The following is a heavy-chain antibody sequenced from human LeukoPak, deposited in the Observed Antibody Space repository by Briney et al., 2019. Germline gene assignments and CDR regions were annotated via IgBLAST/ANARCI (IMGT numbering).Heavy chain of an antibody. CDR2: IKSKTDGGTT. CDR1: GFTFSNAW. J-gene: IGHJ4*02. Sequence: GGSLRLSCAASGFTFSNAWMNWVRQAPGKGLEWVGRIKSKTDGGTTDYAAPVKGRFTISRDDARNSLYLQMNSLRAEDTAVYYCARVKSQLWSFDYWGQGTLVTVSS. CDR3: ARVKSQLWSFDY. D-gene: IGHD5-18*01. V-gene: IGHV3-15*07.